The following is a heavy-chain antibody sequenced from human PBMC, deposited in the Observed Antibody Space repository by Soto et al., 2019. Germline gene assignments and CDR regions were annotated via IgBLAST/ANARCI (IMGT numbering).Heavy chain of an antibody. Sequence: SETLSLTCAVSGGSISSSNWWSWVRQPPGKGLEWIGEIYHSGSTNYNPSLKSRVTISVDKSKNQFSLKLSSVTAADTAVYYCARVSGYCGGDCYSDYWGQGTLVTVSS. CDR3: ARVSGYCGGDCYSDY. CDR2: IYHSGST. J-gene: IGHJ4*02. D-gene: IGHD2-21*02. V-gene: IGHV4-4*02. CDR1: GGSISSSNW.